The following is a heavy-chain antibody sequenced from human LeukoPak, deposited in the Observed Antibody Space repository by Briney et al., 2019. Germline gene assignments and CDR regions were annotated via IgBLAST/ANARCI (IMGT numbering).Heavy chain of an antibody. CDR2: IKQDGSEK. CDR1: GFTFSSYW. CDR3: ARGVSGSYRYYFDY. Sequence: GSLRLSCAASGFTFSSYWMSWVRQAPGKGLEWVANIKQDGSEKYYVDSVKGRFTISRDNAKNSLYLQMNSLRAEDTAVYYCARGVSGSYRYYFDYWGQGTLVTVSS. V-gene: IGHV3-7*01. J-gene: IGHJ4*02. D-gene: IGHD1-26*01.